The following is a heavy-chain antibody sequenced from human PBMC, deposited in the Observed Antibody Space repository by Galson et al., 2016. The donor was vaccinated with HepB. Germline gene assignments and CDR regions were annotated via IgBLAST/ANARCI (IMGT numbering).Heavy chain of an antibody. CDR1: GYTFTNYG. J-gene: IGHJ4*02. CDR2: ISAYNGDT. D-gene: IGHD3-10*01. V-gene: IGHV1-18*01. CDR3: ARGAGGYFDY. Sequence: SVKVSCKASGYTFTNYGLSWVRQAPGQGLEYMGWISAYNGDTNYAQNLQGKVTMTTDTSTSTAYMELRSLRSDDTAVYYCARGAGGYFDYWGQGTLVTASS.